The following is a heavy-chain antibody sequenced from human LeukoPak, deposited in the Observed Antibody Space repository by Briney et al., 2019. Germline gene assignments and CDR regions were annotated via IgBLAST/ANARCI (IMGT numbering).Heavy chain of an antibody. CDR3: AKGRITMVRGANDY. CDR1: GFTFSSYA. J-gene: IGHJ4*02. CDR2: ISGSGGST. V-gene: IGHV3-23*01. Sequence: GGSLRLSCAASGFTFSSYAMSWVRQAPGKGLEWVSAISGSGGSTYYADSVKGRFTISRDNSKNTLYLQMNNLRAEDTTVYYCAKGRITMVRGANDYWGQGTLVTVSS. D-gene: IGHD3-10*01.